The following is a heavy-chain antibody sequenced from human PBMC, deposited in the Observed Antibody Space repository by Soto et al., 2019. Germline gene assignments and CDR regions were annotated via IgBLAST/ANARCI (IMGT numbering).Heavy chain of an antibody. CDR2: ISGSGDST. J-gene: IGHJ1*01. V-gene: IGHV3-23*01. Sequence: GGSLRLSCAASGFTFSSYAMSWVRQAPGKGMEWVSGISGSGDSTYYADSVKGRFTISRDNSKKTLYLQMNSLRAEDTAVYYSAKGVPGIAVAGTGYLPHWGQGTLVTVSS. CDR1: GFTFSSYA. D-gene: IGHD6-19*01. CDR3: AKGVPGIAVAGTGYLPH.